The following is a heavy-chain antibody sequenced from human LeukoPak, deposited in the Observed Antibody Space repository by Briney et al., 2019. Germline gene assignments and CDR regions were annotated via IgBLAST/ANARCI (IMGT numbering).Heavy chain of an antibody. CDR2: IKQDGSEK. J-gene: IGHJ4*02. V-gene: IGHV3-7*05. CDR3: ARGVCSSTSCYEDY. D-gene: IGHD2-2*01. Sequence: GGSLRLSCAASGITFSSYWMSWVRQAPGKGLEWVANIKQDGSEKYYVDSVKGRFTISRDNAKNSLYLQMNSLRAEDTAVYYCARGVCSSTSCYEDYWGQGTLVTVSS. CDR1: GITFSSYW.